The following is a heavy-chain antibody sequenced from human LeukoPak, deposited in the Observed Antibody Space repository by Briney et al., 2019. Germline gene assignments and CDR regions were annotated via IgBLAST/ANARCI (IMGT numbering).Heavy chain of an antibody. V-gene: IGHV3-7*01. CDR3: ARDIPRGARYLDS. J-gene: IGHJ5*01. D-gene: IGHD1-14*01. CDR2: IDDRGSEK. CDR1: GFTFGNYW. Sequence: GGSLRLSCATSGFTFGNYWMTWVRQAPGKRLEWVANIDDRGSEKNYADSVKGRFTNSRDNARNSMFLQMNSLRVEDTAVYFCARDIPRGARYLDSRGRGTLVTVSS.